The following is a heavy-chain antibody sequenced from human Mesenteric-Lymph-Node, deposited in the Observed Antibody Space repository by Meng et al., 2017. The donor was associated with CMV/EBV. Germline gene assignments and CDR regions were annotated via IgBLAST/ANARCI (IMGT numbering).Heavy chain of an antibody. CDR1: GFIFSNYW. V-gene: IGHV3-7*01. D-gene: IGHD7-27*01. J-gene: IGHJ3*02. CDR2: IKQDGSEK. CDR3: ARDWDLGAFDI. Sequence: GGSLRLSCAASGFIFSNYWMNWVRQAPGKGLEWVANIKQDGSEKYYVDSVKGRFTISRDNAKNSLYLQMNSLRAEDTAVYYCARDWDLGAFDIWGQGTMVTVSS.